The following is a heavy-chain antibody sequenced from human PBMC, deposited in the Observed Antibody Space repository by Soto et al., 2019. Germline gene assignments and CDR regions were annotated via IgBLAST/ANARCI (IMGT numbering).Heavy chain of an antibody. Sequence: SETLSLTCTVSGGSISTYYWSWMRQPPGKGLEWIGYIYYSGSTNSNPSLKSRVTISEDTSKNQLSLKLSSVTAADTAVYYCARSVAVPGAHIDYWGQGTQVTVSS. J-gene: IGHJ4*02. CDR3: ARSVAVPGAHIDY. CDR1: GGSISTYY. CDR2: IYYSGST. V-gene: IGHV4-59*01. D-gene: IGHD6-19*01.